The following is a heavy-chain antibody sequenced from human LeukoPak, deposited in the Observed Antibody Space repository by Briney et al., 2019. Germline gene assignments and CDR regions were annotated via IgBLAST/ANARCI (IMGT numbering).Heavy chain of an antibody. V-gene: IGHV4-59*01. CDR2: IYYSGST. Sequence: SETLSLNGSGSGVSISSYYWSWLRQPPGKGREWMGYIYYSGSTNYNPSLKSRVTISVDTSKNQFSLELSSVTAADTAVYYCARELVVPAANLYYFDYWGQGTLVTVSS. CDR3: ARELVVPAANLYYFDY. CDR1: GVSISSYY. D-gene: IGHD2-2*01. J-gene: IGHJ4*02.